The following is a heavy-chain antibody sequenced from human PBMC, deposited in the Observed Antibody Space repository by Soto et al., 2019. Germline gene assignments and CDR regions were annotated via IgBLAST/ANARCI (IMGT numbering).Heavy chain of an antibody. Sequence: QVQLVQSGAEVKKPGSSVKVSCKASGGTFSSYAISWVRQAPGQGLEWMGGIIPIFGTANYAQKFQGRVTITADESTSTAYMELSSLRSEDTAVYYCASANRGYSYGYETTTYYYYYGMDVWGQGTTVTVSS. CDR2: IIPIFGTA. CDR1: GGTFSSYA. V-gene: IGHV1-69*12. CDR3: ASANRGYSYGYETTTYYYYYGMDV. J-gene: IGHJ6*02. D-gene: IGHD5-18*01.